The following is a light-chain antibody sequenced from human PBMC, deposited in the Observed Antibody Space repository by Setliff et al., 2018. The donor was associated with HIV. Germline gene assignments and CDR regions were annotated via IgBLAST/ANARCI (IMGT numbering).Light chain of an antibody. V-gene: IGLV2-18*02. Sequence: QSVLTQPPSVSGSLGQSVTISCTGTSSDVGGFIRVSWYQQPPRMAPKLMIYDVNNRPSGVPDRFSGSKSGNTASLTISRLQAEDEADYYCSSYTSTNTWVFGTGTKVTVL. CDR2: DVN. CDR1: SSDVGGFIR. CDR3: SSYTSTNTWV. J-gene: IGLJ1*01.